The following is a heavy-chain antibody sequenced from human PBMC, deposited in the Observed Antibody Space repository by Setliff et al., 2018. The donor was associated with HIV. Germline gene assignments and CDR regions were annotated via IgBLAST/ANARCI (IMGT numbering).Heavy chain of an antibody. CDR1: GYSISSDDHY. V-gene: IGHV4-39*01. CDR3: ARHFYGYYGSNGLPIQY. D-gene: IGHD3-22*01. CDR2: VCYSGGT. Sequence: SETLSLTCTVSGYSISSDDHYWSWIRQTPGQGLEWIGTVCYSGGTYYNPSLMGRVTISIDTSKNQFSLNLSSVAAADTAVYYCARHFYGYYGSNGLPIQYWGQGTLVTVSS. J-gene: IGHJ4*02.